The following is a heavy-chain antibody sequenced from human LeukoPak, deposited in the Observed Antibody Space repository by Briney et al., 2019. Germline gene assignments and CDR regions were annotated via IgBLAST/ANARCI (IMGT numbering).Heavy chain of an antibody. D-gene: IGHD3-10*01. CDR1: GYTFTSYG. V-gene: IGHV1-18*01. CDR2: ISAYNGNT. Sequence: ASVKVSCKASGYTFTSYGISWVRQAPGQGLEWMGWISAYNGNTNYAQRLQGGVTMTTDTSTSTAYMELRSLRSDDTAVYYCAKDMVRGVINAYHYYGMDVWGQGTTVAVSS. J-gene: IGHJ6*02. CDR3: AKDMVRGVINAYHYYGMDV.